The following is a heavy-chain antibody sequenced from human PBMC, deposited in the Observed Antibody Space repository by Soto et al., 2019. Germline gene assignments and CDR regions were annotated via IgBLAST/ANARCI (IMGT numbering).Heavy chain of an antibody. CDR2: ISHDGKDK. CDR1: GFAFSYYG. D-gene: IGHD1-1*01. CDR3: ASGAGRNGHDTRFDY. J-gene: IGHJ4*02. Sequence: QMQLVESGGGVVQPGRSLRVSCATSGFAFSYYGIHWVRQAPGKGLEWVADISHDGKDKWYADSVKGRFTISRDNSENTLYLQMNGLRSEDTAVYFCASGAGRNGHDTRFDYWGQGTLVTVSS. V-gene: IGHV3-30*03.